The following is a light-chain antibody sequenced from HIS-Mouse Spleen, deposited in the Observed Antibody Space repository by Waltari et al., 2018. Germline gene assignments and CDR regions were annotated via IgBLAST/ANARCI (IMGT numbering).Light chain of an antibody. CDR1: SPNIGAGYD. V-gene: IGLV1-40*01. CDR3: QSYDSSLSGSKWV. J-gene: IGLJ3*02. CDR2: GTS. Sequence: QSVLTQPPSVSGAPGQRDTIPCTGSSPNIGAGYDVHWCHPLPRTAPKLLIYGTSNRPSGVPDRFSGSKSGTSASLAITGLQAEDEADYYCQSYDSSLSGSKWVFGGGTKLTVL.